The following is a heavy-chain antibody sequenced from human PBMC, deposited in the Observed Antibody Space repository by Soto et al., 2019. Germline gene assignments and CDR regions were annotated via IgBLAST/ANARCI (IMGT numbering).Heavy chain of an antibody. V-gene: IGHV2-5*02. CDR2: IYWDDDK. CDR3: AHRPSYFSGGSCYSGFDY. CDR1: GFSLSTSGVG. J-gene: IGHJ4*02. Sequence: QITLKESGPTLVKPTQTLTLTCTFSGFSLSTSGVGVGWIRQPPGKALEWLALIYWDDDKRNSPSLKSRLTITKDTSKNQVVLTLTNMDPVDTATYYCAHRPSYFSGGSCYSGFDYWGQGTLVTVSS. D-gene: IGHD2-15*01.